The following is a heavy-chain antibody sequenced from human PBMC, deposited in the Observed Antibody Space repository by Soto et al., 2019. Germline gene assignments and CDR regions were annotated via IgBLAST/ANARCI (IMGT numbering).Heavy chain of an antibody. V-gene: IGHV4-59*01. CDR2: IFYTGST. D-gene: IGHD6-19*01. CDR3: ARVRGSSGWYDY. Sequence: SETLSLTCTVSGGSISSYYWNWIRQPPGKGLEWIGYIFYTGSTNYNPSIKSRVTMSVDTSKNQFSLELRSVTDADTAVYYCARVRGSSGWYDYWGQGTLVTVS. CDR1: GGSISSYY. J-gene: IGHJ4*02.